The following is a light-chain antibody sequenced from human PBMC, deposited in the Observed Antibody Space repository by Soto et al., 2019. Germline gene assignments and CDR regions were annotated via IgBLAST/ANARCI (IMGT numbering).Light chain of an antibody. CDR3: ASNGGGSTFV. J-gene: IGLJ1*01. CDR1: SSDVGTYNL. V-gene: IGLV2-23*01. Sequence: QSALTQPASVSGSPGQSITISCTGTSSDVGTYNLVSWYQQHPGKAPKLMIYEDSQRPSGVSNRFSGSKSGNTASLTISGLQTEDEAEYYCASNGGGSTFVFGTGTKVTVL. CDR2: EDS.